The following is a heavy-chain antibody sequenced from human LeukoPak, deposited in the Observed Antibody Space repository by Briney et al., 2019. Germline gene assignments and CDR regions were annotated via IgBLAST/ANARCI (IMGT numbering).Heavy chain of an antibody. D-gene: IGHD3-10*01. V-gene: IGHV3-23*01. J-gene: IGHJ6*02. CDR3: AGTYYYGSGSPSDQYYYYYYGMDV. CDR1: GFTFSSYA. Sequence: QSGGSLRLSCAASGFTFSSYAMSWVRQAPGKGLEWVSAISGSGGSTYYADSVKGRFTISRDNSKNTLYLQMNSLRAEDTAVYYCAGTYYYGSGSPSDQYYYYYYGMDVWGQGTTVTVSS. CDR2: ISGSGGST.